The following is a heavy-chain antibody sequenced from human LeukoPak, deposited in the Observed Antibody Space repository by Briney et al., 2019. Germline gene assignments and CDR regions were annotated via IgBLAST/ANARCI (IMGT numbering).Heavy chain of an antibody. D-gene: IGHD6-13*01. CDR1: GFTFSNYA. CDR2: ISYDGSNK. V-gene: IGHV3-30-3*01. J-gene: IGHJ4*02. CDR3: ARGDSSWDYFDY. Sequence: PGRSLRLSCAASGFTFSNYAMHWVRQAPGKGLEWVAVISYDGSNKYYADSVKGRFTISRDNSKNTLYLQMNSLRTEDTAVYYCARGDSSWDYFDYWGQGTLVTVS.